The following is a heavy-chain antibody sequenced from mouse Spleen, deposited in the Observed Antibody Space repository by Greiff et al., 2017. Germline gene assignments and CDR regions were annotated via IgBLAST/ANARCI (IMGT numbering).Heavy chain of an antibody. Sequence: VNVVESGPELVKPGASVKISCKASGYAFSSSWMNWVKQRPGKGLEWIGRIYPGDGDTNYNGKFKGKATLTADKSSSTAYMQLSSLTSEDSAVYFCANYYGSSPNYYAMDYWGQGTSVTVSS. CDR1: GYAFSSSW. D-gene: IGHD1-1*01. CDR2: IYPGDGDT. CDR3: ANYYGSSPNYYAMDY. J-gene: IGHJ4*01. V-gene: IGHV1-82*01.